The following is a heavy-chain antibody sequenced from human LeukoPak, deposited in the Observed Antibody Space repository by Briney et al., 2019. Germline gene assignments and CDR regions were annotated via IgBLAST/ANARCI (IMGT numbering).Heavy chain of an antibody. D-gene: IGHD3-16*01. CDR2: IYRDGDT. Sequence: PGGSLRLSCAASGFTVSTNYMSWVRQAPGKGLELVSVIYRDGDTYYADSVKGRFTISRDSSKNILYLQMNSLRAEDTAVYYCARDVFDRGLQWYFDLWGRGTVITVSS. J-gene: IGHJ2*01. V-gene: IGHV3-53*01. CDR1: GFTVSTNY. CDR3: ARDVFDRGLQWYFDL.